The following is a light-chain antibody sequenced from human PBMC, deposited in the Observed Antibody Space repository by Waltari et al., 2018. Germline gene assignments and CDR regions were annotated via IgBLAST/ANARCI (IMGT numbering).Light chain of an antibody. Sequence: DIQMTQSPSTLSASVGDRVTITGRVSQLIGPWLAWYQPKPEVAPTLLIYLASSLQSGVPTRISGASSTTESPLTIGSLQPDDFASYYYQQYDSSPFTFGPGTKVDVK. V-gene: IGKV1-5*03. CDR1: QLIGPW. J-gene: IGKJ3*01. CDR3: QQYDSSPFT. CDR2: LAS.